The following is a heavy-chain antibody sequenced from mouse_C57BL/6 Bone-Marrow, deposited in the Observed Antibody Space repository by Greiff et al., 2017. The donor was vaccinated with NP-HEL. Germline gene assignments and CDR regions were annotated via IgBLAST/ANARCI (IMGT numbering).Heavy chain of an antibody. CDR2: IYPGDGDT. V-gene: IGHV1-82*01. CDR3: ARKGTVYLRPWFAY. J-gene: IGHJ3*01. CDR1: GYAFSSSW. D-gene: IGHD2-12*01. Sequence: QVQLQQSGPELVKPGASVKISCKASGYAFSSSWMNWVKQRPGKGLEWIGRIYPGDGDTNYNGKFKGKATLTADKSSSTAYMQLSSLTSEDSAVYFCARKGTVYLRPWFAYWGQGTLVTVSA.